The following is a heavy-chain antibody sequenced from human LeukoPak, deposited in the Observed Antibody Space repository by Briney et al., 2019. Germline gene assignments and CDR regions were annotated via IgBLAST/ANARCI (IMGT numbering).Heavy chain of an antibody. CDR1: GFTFSSYG. CDR3: ARGPSVAGTGRGAFDI. J-gene: IGHJ3*02. Sequence: GGSLRLSCAASGFTFSSYGMHWVRQAPGKGLEWVAVIWYDGSNKYYADSVKGRFTISRDNSKNTLYLQMNSLRAEDTAVYYCARGPSVAGTGRGAFDIWGQGTMVTVSS. V-gene: IGHV3-33*01. D-gene: IGHD6-19*01. CDR2: IWYDGSNK.